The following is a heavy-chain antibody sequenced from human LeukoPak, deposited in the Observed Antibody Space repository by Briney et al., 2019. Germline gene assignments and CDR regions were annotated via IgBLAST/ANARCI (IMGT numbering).Heavy chain of an antibody. J-gene: IGHJ4*02. V-gene: IGHV4-4*07. Sequence: PSETLSLTCTVSGSSISNYYWTWIRPPAGKGLEWIGRIYTSGGTNYNPSLKTRVTMSVDTSKNQVSLKLSSVTAADTAMYYCARAAEYSSGWYLFDYWGQGILVTVSA. D-gene: IGHD6-19*01. CDR2: IYTSGGT. CDR3: ARAAEYSSGWYLFDY. CDR1: GSSISNYY.